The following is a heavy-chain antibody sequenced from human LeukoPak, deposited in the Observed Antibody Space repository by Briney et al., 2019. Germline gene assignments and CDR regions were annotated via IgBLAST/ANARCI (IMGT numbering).Heavy chain of an antibody. CDR1: GGSIRSTSYF. CDR3: ARHRSGSYIRYFDF. V-gene: IGHV4-39*01. CDR2: IYFTGNT. J-gene: IGHJ4*02. Sequence: SETLSLTCTVPGGSIRSTSYFWAWIRQPPGKGPEWIGSIYFTGNTYYNPSLKSRVTISVDTSKNQFSLNLRSVTAADTAFYYCARHRSGSYIRYFDFWGQGALVTVSS. D-gene: IGHD1-26*01.